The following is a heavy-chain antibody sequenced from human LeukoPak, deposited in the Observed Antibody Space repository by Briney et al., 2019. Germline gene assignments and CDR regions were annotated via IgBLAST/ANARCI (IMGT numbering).Heavy chain of an antibody. V-gene: IGHV3-21*01. Sequence: GGSLRLSCAASGFTFSSYSMNWVRQAPGKGLEWDSSISSSSSYIYYADSVKGRFTISRDNAKNSLYLQMNSLRAEDTAVYYCASSKDIVVVVAADDAFDIWGQGTMVTVSS. CDR3: ASSKDIVVVVAADDAFDI. D-gene: IGHD2-15*01. CDR2: ISSSSSYI. CDR1: GFTFSSYS. J-gene: IGHJ3*02.